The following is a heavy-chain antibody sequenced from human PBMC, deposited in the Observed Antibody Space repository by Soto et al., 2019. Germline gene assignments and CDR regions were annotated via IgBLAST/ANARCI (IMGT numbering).Heavy chain of an antibody. CDR3: ARAMDTAMASKDNWFDP. CDR2: ISNDENKR. Sequence: GGSLRLSCVASGFTFRSYDMHWVRQAPGKGLEWVAVISNDENKRYYTDSVKGRFTISRDNSKSTLYLQVNSLRAEDTAVYYCARAMDTAMASKDNWFDPWGQGT. V-gene: IGHV3-30-3*01. D-gene: IGHD5-18*01. J-gene: IGHJ5*02. CDR1: GFTFRSYD.